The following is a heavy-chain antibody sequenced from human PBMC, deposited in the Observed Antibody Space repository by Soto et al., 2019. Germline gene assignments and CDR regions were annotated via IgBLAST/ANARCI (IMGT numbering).Heavy chain of an antibody. CDR3: ARGHSSGWYGGSFHH. Sequence: PGGSLRLSCAASGFTFTSYAMTWVRQAPGEGLEWVSAISGGGSTDYADSVKGRFTISRDNSKNTLNLQMNSLRAEDTAVYYCARGHSSGWYGGSFHHWGQGTLVTVSS. CDR1: GFTFTSYA. CDR2: ISGGGST. J-gene: IGHJ1*01. D-gene: IGHD6-19*01. V-gene: IGHV3-23*01.